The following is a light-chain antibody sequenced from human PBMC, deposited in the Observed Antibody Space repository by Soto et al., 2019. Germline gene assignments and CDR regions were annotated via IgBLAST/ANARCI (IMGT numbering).Light chain of an antibody. CDR3: QQYNSYS. J-gene: IGKJ1*01. CDR1: ESISGR. Sequence: DIQMTQSPSTLSASIGDRVTITCRASESISGRLAWYQQKPGKAPKLLIYKVSSLERGVPSRFSGTGSETEFTLTISSLQPDDFATYYCQQYNSYSFGQGTKVDIK. V-gene: IGKV1-5*03. CDR2: KVS.